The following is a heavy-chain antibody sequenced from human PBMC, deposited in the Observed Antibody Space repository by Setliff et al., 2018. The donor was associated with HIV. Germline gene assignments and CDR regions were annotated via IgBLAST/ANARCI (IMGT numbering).Heavy chain of an antibody. J-gene: IGHJ4*02. D-gene: IGHD3-10*01. Sequence: GGSLRLSCAASGFTFSDYYMTWIRQAPGKGMEWVSHISSSGSTIYYADSVKGRFTISRDNAKNSLSLQMNSLRAEDTAVYYCALMLWGVPYWGRGTLVTVSS. CDR2: ISSSGSTI. CDR3: ALMLWGVPY. V-gene: IGHV3-11*04. CDR1: GFTFSDYY.